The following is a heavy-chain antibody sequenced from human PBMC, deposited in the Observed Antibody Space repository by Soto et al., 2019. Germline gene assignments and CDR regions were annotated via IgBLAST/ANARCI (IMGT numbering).Heavy chain of an antibody. V-gene: IGHV3-73*01. CDR1: GFTFSGSA. Sequence: LRLSCAASGFTFSGSAMHWVRQASGKGLEWVGRIRSKANSYATAYAASVKGRFTISRDDSKNTAYLQMNSLKTEDTAVYYCTRHVPCSGGSCYFYWFDPWGQGTLVTVSS. J-gene: IGHJ5*02. CDR2: IRSKANSYAT. D-gene: IGHD2-15*01. CDR3: TRHVPCSGGSCYFYWFDP.